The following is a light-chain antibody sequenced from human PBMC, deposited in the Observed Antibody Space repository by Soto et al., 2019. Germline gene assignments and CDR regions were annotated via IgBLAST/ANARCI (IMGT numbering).Light chain of an antibody. CDR2: AAS. V-gene: IGKV1-39*01. Sequence: DIQMTQSPSSLSASVGDRVTITCPASQDITIYLNWYQQKPGKAPKLLIFAASSLQSGVPSRFSGSRSGPDFTLTISSLQPEDFATYYCQQSYSSPPTFGQGTKVDIK. CDR1: QDITIY. CDR3: QQSYSSPPT. J-gene: IGKJ1*01.